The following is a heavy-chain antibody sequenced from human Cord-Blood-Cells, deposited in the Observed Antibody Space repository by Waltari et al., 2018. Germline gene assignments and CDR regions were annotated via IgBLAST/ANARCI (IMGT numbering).Heavy chain of an antibody. V-gene: IGHV4-59*01. CDR2: IYYSGST. J-gene: IGHJ5*02. D-gene: IGHD3-10*01. Sequence: QVQLQESGPGLVKPSETLSLTCTVSGGSISSYYWSWIRQPPGKGLDWIGYIYYSGSTNYNPSLKSRVTISVDTSKNQFSLKLSSVTAADTAVYYCARDHYGSGSGGWFDPWGQGTLVTVSS. CDR1: GGSISSYY. CDR3: ARDHYGSGSGGWFDP.